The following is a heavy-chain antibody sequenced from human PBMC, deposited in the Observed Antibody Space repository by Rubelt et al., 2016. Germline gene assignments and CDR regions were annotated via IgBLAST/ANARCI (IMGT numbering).Heavy chain of an antibody. CDR3: ASTGYSYGTSDY. Sequence: EVQLVESGGGLVQPGGSLRLSCAASGFTFSSCEMNWVRQAPGKGLEWVSYISSSGSTIYYADSVKGRITISRDNAKHSLYLEMISVRAEDTAGYYVASTGYSYGTSDYWGQGTLVTVSS. CDR2: ISSSGSTI. D-gene: IGHD5-18*01. V-gene: IGHV3-48*03. CDR1: GFTFSSCE. J-gene: IGHJ4*02.